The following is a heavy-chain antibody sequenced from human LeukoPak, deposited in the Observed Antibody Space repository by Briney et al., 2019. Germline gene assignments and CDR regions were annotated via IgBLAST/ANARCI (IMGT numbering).Heavy chain of an antibody. CDR2: ISGGGGST. D-gene: IGHD1-26*01. CDR3: AKGGKWDVTPFDY. CDR1: GFTFTSYS. V-gene: IGHV3-23*01. Sequence: PGGSLRLSCAASGFTFTSYSMNWVRQAPGKGLEWVSTISGGGGSTYYADSVKGRFTTSRDNSKNTLYLQVNSLRAEDTAVYYCAKGGKWDVTPFDYWGQGTLVTVPS. J-gene: IGHJ4*02.